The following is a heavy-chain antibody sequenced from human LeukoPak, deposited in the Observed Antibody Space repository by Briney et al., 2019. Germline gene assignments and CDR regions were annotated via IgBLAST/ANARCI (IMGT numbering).Heavy chain of an antibody. CDR2: ISSSSSTI. Sequence: PGGSLRLSCAASGFTFSNYNMNWVRQAPGKGLEWVSYISSSSSTIYYADSVKGRFTISRDNAKNSLYLQMNSLRAEDTAVYYCASLYGEIVDYWGQGTLVTVSS. CDR3: ASLYGEIVDY. V-gene: IGHV3-48*01. D-gene: IGHD4-17*01. CDR1: GFTFSNYN. J-gene: IGHJ4*02.